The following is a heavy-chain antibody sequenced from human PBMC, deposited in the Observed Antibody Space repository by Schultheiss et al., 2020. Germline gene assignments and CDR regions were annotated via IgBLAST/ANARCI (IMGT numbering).Heavy chain of an antibody. Sequence: GGSLRLSCAASGFTFSNAWMNWVRQAPGKGLEWVAVIWYDGSNKYYADSVKGRFTISRDNSKNTLYLQMNSLRAEDTAVYYCARRASVGATYWGQGTLVTVS. V-gene: IGHV3-33*08. J-gene: IGHJ4*02. CDR3: ARRASVGATY. D-gene: IGHD1-26*01. CDR1: GFTFSNAW. CDR2: IWYDGSNK.